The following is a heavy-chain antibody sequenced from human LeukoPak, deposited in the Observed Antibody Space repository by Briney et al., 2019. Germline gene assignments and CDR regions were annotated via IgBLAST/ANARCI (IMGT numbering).Heavy chain of an antibody. CDR3: AKTGYSSSWYVPPLDY. V-gene: IGHV3-23*01. CDR1: GFTFSSYA. Sequence: GGSLRLSCAASGFTFSSYAMGWVRQAPGKGLGWVSAISGSGGSTYYADCVKGRFTISRGNSKNTLYLQMNSLRAEDTAVYYCAKTGYSSSWYVPPLDYWGQGTLVTVSS. CDR2: ISGSGGST. J-gene: IGHJ4*02. D-gene: IGHD6-13*01.